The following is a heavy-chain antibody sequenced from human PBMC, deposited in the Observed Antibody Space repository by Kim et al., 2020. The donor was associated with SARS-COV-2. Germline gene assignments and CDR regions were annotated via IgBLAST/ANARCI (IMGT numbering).Heavy chain of an antibody. CDR3: ARAVTAGSKNYYYMDP. J-gene: IGHJ6*03. Sequence: SVKVSCEASGGTFSTYAITWVRQDPGQGLEWMGGIIPIVGTTNYAQKFQGRVTITADKFTGTVYMELSGLRSEDTAVYYCARAVTAGSKNYYYMDPWGK. CDR1: GGTFSTYA. D-gene: IGHD4-4*01. V-gene: IGHV1-69*06. CDR2: IIPIVGTT.